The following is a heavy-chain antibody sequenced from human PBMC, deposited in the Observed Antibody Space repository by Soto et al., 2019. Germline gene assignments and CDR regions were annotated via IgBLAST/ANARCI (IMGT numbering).Heavy chain of an antibody. J-gene: IGHJ5*02. CDR2: IYPGDSDT. D-gene: IGHD2-15*01. CDR1: GYSFTSYW. V-gene: IGHV5-51*01. Sequence: LKISCKGSGYSFTSYWIGWVRQMPGKGLEWMGIIYPGDSDTRYSPSFQGQVTISADKSISTAYLQWSSLKASDTAMYYCARHLRVDDCSGGSCYSPGLIGPWGQGTLVTVSS. CDR3: ARHLRVDDCSGGSCYSPGLIGP.